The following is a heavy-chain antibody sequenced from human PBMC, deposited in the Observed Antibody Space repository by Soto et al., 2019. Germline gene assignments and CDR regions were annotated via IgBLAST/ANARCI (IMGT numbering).Heavy chain of an antibody. CDR1: GFTFSDYD. D-gene: IGHD2-15*01. Sequence: GGSLRLSCAASGFTFSDYDMHWVRQPTGKGLEWVSGIGIFADTYYTGSVEGRFTISRENATNPLYLQMSSLRAGDTAVYYCARSTYCRRSSCYRKGFDIWGQGTMVTVSS. V-gene: IGHV3-13*01. CDR3: ARSTYCRRSSCYRKGFDI. J-gene: IGHJ3*02. CDR2: IGIFADT.